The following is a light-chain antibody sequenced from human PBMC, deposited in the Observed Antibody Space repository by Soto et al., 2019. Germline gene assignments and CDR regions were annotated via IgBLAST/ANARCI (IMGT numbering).Light chain of an antibody. Sequence: EIVMTQSPAPLSVSPGERATLSCRASQSVSSSLAWYQQKPGQAPRLLIYGASTRATGIPARFSGSWSGTEFTLTISSLQSEDVAVYYCQQYNNWPRTLGQGTKVDIK. J-gene: IGKJ1*01. CDR1: QSVSSS. CDR3: QQYNNWPRT. V-gene: IGKV3-15*01. CDR2: GAS.